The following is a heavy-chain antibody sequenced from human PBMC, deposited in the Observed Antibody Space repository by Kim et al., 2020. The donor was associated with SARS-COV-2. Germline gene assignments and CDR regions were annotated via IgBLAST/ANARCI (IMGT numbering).Heavy chain of an antibody. Sequence: GSRPTYADSVKGGFTVSGDNAKNTLYLQMNRLRAEDTAVYYCAKSDWIDPRGQGTLVTVSS. V-gene: IGHV3-74*01. J-gene: IGHJ5*02. CDR3: AKSDWIDP. D-gene: IGHD3-3*01. CDR2: GSRP.